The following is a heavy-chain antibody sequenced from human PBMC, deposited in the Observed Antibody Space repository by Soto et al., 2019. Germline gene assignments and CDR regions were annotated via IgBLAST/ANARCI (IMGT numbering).Heavy chain of an antibody. CDR1: GGSVSSGDYY. CDR3: ATIPVDTYMINWFDP. D-gene: IGHD5-18*01. J-gene: IGHJ5*02. V-gene: IGHV4-61*08. Sequence: SETLSLTCTVSGGSVSSGDYYWTWIRQPPGRGLEWIGYIYFSGSTNYNPSLKSRVTKSLDTSKNQFSLKLTSVTAADTAVYYCATIPVDTYMINWFDPWGQGTLVTVSS. CDR2: IYFSGST.